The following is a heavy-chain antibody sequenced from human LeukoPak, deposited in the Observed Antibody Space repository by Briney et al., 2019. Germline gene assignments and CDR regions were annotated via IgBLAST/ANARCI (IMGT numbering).Heavy chain of an antibody. CDR2: INPNSGGT. D-gene: IGHD3-16*01. CDR3: ARSAGGGHGGKGDY. Sequence: ASVKVSCKASGYTFTGYYMHWVRQAPGQGLVWMGWINPNSGGTNYAQKLQGRVTMTTDTSTSTAYMELRSLRSDDTAVYYCARSAGGGHGGKGDYWGQGTLVTVSS. J-gene: IGHJ4*02. V-gene: IGHV1-2*02. CDR1: GYTFTGYY.